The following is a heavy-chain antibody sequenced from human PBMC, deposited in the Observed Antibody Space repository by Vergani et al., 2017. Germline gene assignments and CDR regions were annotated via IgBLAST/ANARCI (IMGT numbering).Heavy chain of an antibody. Sequence: QVQLVQSGAEVMQPGSSVKVSCKASGATFSTYTMNWVRQAPGQGLEWMGNIIPISGTTNYAQKFQGRVTITADESTSTAYMEVNRLRSEDTAMYYCASRSTFLYWGQGTLVTFSS. CDR2: IIPISGTT. J-gene: IGHJ4*02. CDR1: GATFSTYT. V-gene: IGHV1-69*18. D-gene: IGHD2/OR15-2a*01. CDR3: ASRSTFLY.